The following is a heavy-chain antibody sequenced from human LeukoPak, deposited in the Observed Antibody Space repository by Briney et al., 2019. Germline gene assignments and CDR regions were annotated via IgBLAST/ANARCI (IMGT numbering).Heavy chain of an antibody. CDR3: AVAPGDY. CDR1: GYTFTDYY. J-gene: IGHJ4*02. Sequence: ASVRVSCKASGYTFTDYYIHWVRQAPGQGLEWMGWINPNRDYTFYAQKFQGRVTLTRDTSISTVYMELTTLTSDDTALYYCAVAPGDYWGRGTLVSVSA. CDR2: INPNRDYT. V-gene: IGHV1-2*02. D-gene: IGHD2-21*01.